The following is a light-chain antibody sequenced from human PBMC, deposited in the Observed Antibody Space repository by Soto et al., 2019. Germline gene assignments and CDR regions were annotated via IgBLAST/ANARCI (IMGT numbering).Light chain of an antibody. V-gene: IGLV2-23*03. Sequence: QSALTQPASVSGSPGQSITISCTGISSDVGSYNLVSWYQQHPGKAPQLIIYEGIKRPSGVSDRFSASESGNTASLTISGLHAEDESDYYCCSYAGVSTFDWVFGGGTKLTVL. CDR1: SSDVGSYNL. CDR2: EGI. J-gene: IGLJ3*02. CDR3: CSYAGVSTFDWV.